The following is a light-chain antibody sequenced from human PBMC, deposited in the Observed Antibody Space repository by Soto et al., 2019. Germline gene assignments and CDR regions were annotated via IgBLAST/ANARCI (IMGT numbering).Light chain of an antibody. CDR2: KAS. J-gene: IGKJ4*02. Sequence: DIQMTQSPSTLSGSVGDRVTITCRASQTISSWLAWYQQKPGKAPKLLIYKASTLKSGVPSRFSGSGSGTEFTLTINGLQPEDFATYYCQRLNGPPLTFGGGTKVDIK. V-gene: IGKV1-5*03. CDR1: QTISSW. CDR3: QRLNGPPLT.